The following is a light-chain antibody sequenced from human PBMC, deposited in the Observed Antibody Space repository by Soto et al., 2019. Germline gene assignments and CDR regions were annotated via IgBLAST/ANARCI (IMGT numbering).Light chain of an antibody. CDR3: QQYNSRT. J-gene: IGKJ1*01. V-gene: IGKV1-5*01. CDR2: DAS. CDR1: QSISSW. Sequence: DIQMTQSPSTLSASVGDRVTITCRASQSISSWLAWYQQKPGKAPKVLIYDASNLESGVPSRFSGSGSGTEFTLTISSLQPDDFATYYCQQYNSRTFGQGTKVEIK.